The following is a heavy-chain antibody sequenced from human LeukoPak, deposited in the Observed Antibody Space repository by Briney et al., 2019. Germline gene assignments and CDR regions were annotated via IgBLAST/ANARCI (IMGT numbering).Heavy chain of an antibody. J-gene: IGHJ4*02. V-gene: IGHV3-7*03. CDR1: GFTLSSYW. CDR2: IKQDGSEK. CDR3: ARDQYYYDSSGYDYGDY. Sequence: PGGSLRLSCAASGFTLSSYWMSWVRQAPGKGLEWVANIKQDGSEKYYVDSVKGQFTISRDNAKNSLYLQMNSLRAEDTAVYYCARDQYYYDSSGYDYGDYWGQGTLVTVSS. D-gene: IGHD3-22*01.